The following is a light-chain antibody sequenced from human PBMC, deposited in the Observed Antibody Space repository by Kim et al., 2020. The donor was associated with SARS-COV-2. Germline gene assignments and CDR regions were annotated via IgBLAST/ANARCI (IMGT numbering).Light chain of an antibody. J-gene: IGKJ4*01. CDR1: QGIRND. CDR2: ATS. Sequence: AIQMTQSPSSLSASVGDRVTITCRASQGIRNDLGWYQQKLGRAPNLLIYATSTLQSGVPSRFSGSGSGTDFTLTISSLQPEDVATYYCLQDYDYPLTFGGGTKVEI. V-gene: IGKV1-6*01. CDR3: LQDYDYPLT.